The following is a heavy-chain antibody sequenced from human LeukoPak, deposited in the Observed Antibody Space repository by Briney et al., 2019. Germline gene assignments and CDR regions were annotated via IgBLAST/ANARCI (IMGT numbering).Heavy chain of an antibody. CDR3: AREGGSYPFDY. CDR2: ISSSGSTI. Sequence: GGSLRFSCAASGFTFSSYEMNGVRQAPGKGLEWVSYISSSGSTIYYADSVKGRFTISRDNAKNSLYLQMNSLRAEDTAVYYCAREGGSYPFDYWGQGTLVTVSS. V-gene: IGHV3-48*03. J-gene: IGHJ4*02. CDR1: GFTFSSYE. D-gene: IGHD1-26*01.